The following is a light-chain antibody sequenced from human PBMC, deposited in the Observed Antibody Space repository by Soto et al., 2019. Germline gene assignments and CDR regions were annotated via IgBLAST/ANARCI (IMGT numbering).Light chain of an antibody. V-gene: IGKV3D-15*01. CDR3: QQYNNWTLT. CDR1: QSVSYN. Sequence: ETVMTQSPATLSVSPGDRATLSFSSSQSVSYNLAWYQQKPGQAPRLLIYDASTRATGIPARFSGSASGTEFTLTISSLLSEDFAVYYCQQYNNWTLTFGGGTKVEMK. CDR2: DAS. J-gene: IGKJ4*01.